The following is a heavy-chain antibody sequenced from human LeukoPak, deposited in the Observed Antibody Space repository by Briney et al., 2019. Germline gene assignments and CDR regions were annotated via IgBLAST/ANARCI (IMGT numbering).Heavy chain of an antibody. J-gene: IGHJ4*02. Sequence: GGSLRLFCAASGFTFSSYWMGWGRQGPGKGLEGVANIRQDGSEKYYVDPVKGRFTISRGNAKNSLYLQMNSLRAEDTAVYYCARYYDFWSGYLVFEYYFDYWGQGTLVTVSS. CDR1: GFTFSSYW. D-gene: IGHD3-3*01. CDR2: IRQDGSEK. CDR3: ARYYDFWSGYLVFEYYFDY. V-gene: IGHV3-7*01.